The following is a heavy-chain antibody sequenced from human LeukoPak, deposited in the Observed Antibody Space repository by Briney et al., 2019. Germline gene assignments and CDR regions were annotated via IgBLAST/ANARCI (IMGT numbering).Heavy chain of an antibody. CDR1: GFSFSTYW. D-gene: IGHD3-3*01. Sequence: GGSLRLSCAASGFSFSTYWMNWVRQAPGRGLEWVANIKQDGSEKYYVDSVKGRFTISRDNAKSSPYLQLNSLRAEDTAVYYCARRVRSGFFDNWGQGTLVTVSS. CDR2: IKQDGSEK. CDR3: ARRVRSGFFDN. V-gene: IGHV3-7*01. J-gene: IGHJ4*02.